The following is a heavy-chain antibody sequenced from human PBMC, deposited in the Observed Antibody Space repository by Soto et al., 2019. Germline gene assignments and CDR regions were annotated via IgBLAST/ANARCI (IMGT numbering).Heavy chain of an antibody. CDR2: IWYDGSNK. CDR3: ARGTLRWLLGY. Sequence: PGGSLRLSCAASGFTFSSYGMHWVRQAPGKGLEWVAVIWYDGSNKYYADSVKGRSTISRDNSKNTLYLQMNSLRAEDTAVYYCARGTLRWLLGYWGQGTLVTVSS. V-gene: IGHV3-33*01. CDR1: GFTFSSYG. J-gene: IGHJ4*02. D-gene: IGHD2-21*02.